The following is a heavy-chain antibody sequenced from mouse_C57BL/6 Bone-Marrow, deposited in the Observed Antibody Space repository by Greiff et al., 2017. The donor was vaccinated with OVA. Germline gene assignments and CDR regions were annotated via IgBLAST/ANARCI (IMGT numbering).Heavy chain of an antibody. D-gene: IGHD6-1*01. V-gene: IGHV1-82*01. CDR1: GYAFSSYW. J-gene: IGHJ1*03. CDR3: ARCYFASPPYFDV. CDR2: IYPGDGDT. Sequence: VKLQESGPELVKPGASVKISCKASGYAFSSYWMNWVKQRPGKGLEWIGRIYPGDGDTNYNGKFKGKATLTADKSSSTAYMQLSSLTSEDSAVYFCARCYFASPPYFDVWGTGTTVTVSS.